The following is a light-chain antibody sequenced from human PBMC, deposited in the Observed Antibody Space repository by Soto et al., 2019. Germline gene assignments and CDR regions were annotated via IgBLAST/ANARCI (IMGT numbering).Light chain of an antibody. J-gene: IGKJ2*01. CDR2: AAS. CDR1: QTISTY. V-gene: IGKV1-39*01. Sequence: DIQMTQSPSSLSAPIGDRVTITCRASQTISTYLNWYQQNPGKAPKLLIYAASSLQSGVPSRFSGSGSGTDFTLTISSLQPEDFATYYCQQSTGIPYTFGQGTKLEIK. CDR3: QQSTGIPYT.